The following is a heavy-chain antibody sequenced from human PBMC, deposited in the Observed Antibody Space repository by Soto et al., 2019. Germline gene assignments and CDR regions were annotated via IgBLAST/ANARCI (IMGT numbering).Heavy chain of an antibody. CDR2: ISSSSSYI. D-gene: IGHD6-13*01. V-gene: IGHV3-21*01. CDR3: ARDSPLYSRGFAY. CDR1: GFTFSSYS. J-gene: IGHJ4*02. Sequence: EVQLVESGGGLVKPGGSLRLSCAASGFTFSSYSMNWVRQAPGKGLEWVSSISSSSSYIYYAESVKGRFTISRDNAKNSLYLQMNSLRAEDTAVYYFARDSPLYSRGFAYWGQGTLVTVSS.